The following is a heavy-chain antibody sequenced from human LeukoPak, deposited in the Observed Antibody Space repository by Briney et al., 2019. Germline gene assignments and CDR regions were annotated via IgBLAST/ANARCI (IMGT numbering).Heavy chain of an antibody. CDR3: ARDHRSSRPIYSSSWYRGANWFDP. Sequence: KPSETLSLTCTVSGGSISSSSYYWGWIRQPPGKGLDWIGSIYYSGSTYYNPSLKSRLTISVDTSKNLYSPKLTSITAADTAVYYCARDHRSSRPIYSSSWYRGANWFDPWGQGTLVTVPS. CDR2: IYYSGST. CDR1: GGSISSSSYY. V-gene: IGHV4-39*02. J-gene: IGHJ5*02. D-gene: IGHD6-13*01.